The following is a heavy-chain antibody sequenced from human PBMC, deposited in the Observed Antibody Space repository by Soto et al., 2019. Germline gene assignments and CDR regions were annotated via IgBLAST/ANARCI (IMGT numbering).Heavy chain of an antibody. CDR1: GVTFSRYA. J-gene: IGHJ6*03. V-gene: IGHV3-23*01. D-gene: IGHD4-17*01. CDR3: AKDRTVNTFYYYYYMDV. Sequence: GGYLRLSCAASGVTFSRYAMSWVRQAPGKGLEWVSAISGSGGSTYYADSVKGRFTISRDNSKNTLYLQMNSLRAEDTAVYYCAKDRTVNTFYYYYYMDVWGKGTTVTVSS. CDR2: ISGSGGST.